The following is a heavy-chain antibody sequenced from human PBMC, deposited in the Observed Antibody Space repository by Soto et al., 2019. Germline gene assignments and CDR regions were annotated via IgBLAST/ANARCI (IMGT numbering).Heavy chain of an antibody. Sequence: QVQLVASGGGLVKPGGSLRLSCAASGFTFSDYYMSWIRQAPGKGLEWVSYISSSSSYTNYADSVKGRFTISRDNAKNSLYLQMNRLRAEATAVYSCARTRSHRRTYFDYWGQGTLVTVSS. J-gene: IGHJ4*02. CDR3: ARTRSHRRTYFDY. CDR2: ISSSSSYT. V-gene: IGHV3-11*06. CDR1: GFTFSDYY. D-gene: IGHD2-15*01.